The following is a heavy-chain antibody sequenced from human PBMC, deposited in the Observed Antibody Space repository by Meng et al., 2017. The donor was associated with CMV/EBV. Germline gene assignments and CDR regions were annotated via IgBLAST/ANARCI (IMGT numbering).Heavy chain of an antibody. D-gene: IGHD6-19*01. CDR3: ARSSGWSRFDY. CDR1: GYTVTDYY. CDR2: INPNDDT. J-gene: IGHJ4*02. Sequence: QVELGQVGGEVKKPGASVKVSCKAFGYTVTDYYIHWVRQAPGQWLEWMGWINPNDDTNYAQNFQGRVTMTRDMSINTVYMELSRLTSDDTAVYYCARSSGWSRFDYWGLGTLVTVSS. V-gene: IGHV1-2*02.